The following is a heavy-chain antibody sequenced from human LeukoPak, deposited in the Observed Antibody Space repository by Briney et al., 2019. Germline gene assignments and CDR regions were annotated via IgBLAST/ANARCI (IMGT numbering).Heavy chain of an antibody. Sequence: GASVKVSCKASGGTFSSYAISWVRQAPGQGLEWMGGIIPIFGTANYAQKFQGRVTMTRDTSISTAYMELSRLRSDDTAVYYCARDVWGVGAPRSDYWGQGTLVTVSS. CDR3: ARDVWGVGAPRSDY. J-gene: IGHJ4*02. CDR2: IIPIFGTA. D-gene: IGHD3-16*01. V-gene: IGHV1-69*05. CDR1: GGTFSSYA.